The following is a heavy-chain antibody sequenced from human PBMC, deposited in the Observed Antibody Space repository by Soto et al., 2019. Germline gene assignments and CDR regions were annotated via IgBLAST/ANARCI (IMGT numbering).Heavy chain of an antibody. CDR1: GYTFTSYG. J-gene: IGHJ4*02. D-gene: IGHD3-3*01. CDR3: ARDYDFWSGYKSAYALDY. CDR2: ISAYNGNT. V-gene: IGHV1-18*01. Sequence: GAPVKVSCKASGYTFTSYGISWVRQAPGQGLEWMGWISAYNGNTNYAQKLQGRVTMTTDTSTSTAYMELRSLRSDDTAVYYCARDYDFWSGYKSAYALDYWGQGTLVTVSS.